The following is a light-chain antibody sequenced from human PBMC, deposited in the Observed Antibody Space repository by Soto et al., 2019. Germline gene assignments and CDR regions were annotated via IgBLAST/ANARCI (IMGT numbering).Light chain of an antibody. J-gene: IGKJ3*01. CDR3: QQRSNWPP. CDR1: QSVSSY. V-gene: IGKV3-11*01. CDR2: DAS. Sequence: EIVLTQSPATLSLSPWERATLSCRASQSVSSYLAWYQQKPGQAPRPLIYDASNRATGIPARFSGSGSGTDFTLTISSLEPEDFAVYYCQQRSNWPPFGPGTKVDIK.